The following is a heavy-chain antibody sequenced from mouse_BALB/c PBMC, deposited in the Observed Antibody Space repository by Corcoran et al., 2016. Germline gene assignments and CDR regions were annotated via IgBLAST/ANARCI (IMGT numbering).Heavy chain of an antibody. V-gene: IGHV14-3*02. CDR3: ANWDWYFDV. Sequence: EDQLQQSGAELVKPGASVKLPCTASGFNIKDTYMHWVKQRPEQGLEWIGRIDPANGNTKYDPKFQGKATITADTSSNTAYLQLSSLTSEDTAVYYCANWDWYFDVWGAGTTVTVSS. CDR2: IDPANGNT. CDR1: GFNIKDTY. D-gene: IGHD4-1*01. J-gene: IGHJ1*01.